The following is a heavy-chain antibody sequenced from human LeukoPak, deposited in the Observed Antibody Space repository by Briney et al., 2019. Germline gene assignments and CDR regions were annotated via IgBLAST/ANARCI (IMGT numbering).Heavy chain of an antibody. CDR3: ARAWSSSSWFDY. CDR1: GYTFTSYD. V-gene: IGHV1-8*01. Sequence: EASVKVSCKASGYTFTSYDINWVRQATGQGLEWMGWMNPNSGNTGYAQKFQGRVTMTRNTSISTAYMELSSLRSEDTAVYYCARAWSSSSWFDYWGQGTLVTVSS. J-gene: IGHJ4*02. D-gene: IGHD6-13*01. CDR2: MNPNSGNT.